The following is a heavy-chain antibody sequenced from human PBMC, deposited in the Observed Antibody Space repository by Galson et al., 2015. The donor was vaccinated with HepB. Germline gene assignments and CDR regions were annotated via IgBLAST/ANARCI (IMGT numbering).Heavy chain of an antibody. CDR2: IYYSGST. Sequence: TLSLTCTVSGGSISSGGYYWSWIRQHPGKGLEWIGYIYYSGSTYYNPSLKSRVTISVDTSKNQFSLKLSSVTAADTAVYYCARDIRLGVAFDIWGQGTMVTVSS. CDR3: ARDIRLGVAFDI. V-gene: IGHV4-31*03. D-gene: IGHD6-25*01. CDR1: GGSISSGGYY. J-gene: IGHJ3*02.